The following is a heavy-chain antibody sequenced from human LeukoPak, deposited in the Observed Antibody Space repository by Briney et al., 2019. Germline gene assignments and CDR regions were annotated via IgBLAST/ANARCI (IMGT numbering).Heavy chain of an antibody. Sequence: SETLSLTCTVSGGSISNYYWSWVRQPPGKGLEWIGSIYYSGSTYYNPSLKSRVTISVDTSKNQFSPKLSSVTAADTAVYYCARRDGIAVAVDYWGQGTLVTVSS. D-gene: IGHD6-19*01. V-gene: IGHV4-39*01. CDR2: IYYSGST. J-gene: IGHJ4*02. CDR1: GGSISNYY. CDR3: ARRDGIAVAVDY.